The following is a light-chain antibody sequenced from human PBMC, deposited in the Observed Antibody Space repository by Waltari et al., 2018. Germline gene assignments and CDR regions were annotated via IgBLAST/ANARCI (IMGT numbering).Light chain of an antibody. J-gene: IGKJ1*01. V-gene: IGKV2-30*02. CDR1: QSLVHSDGNTY. CDR3: MQATHWPLT. CDR2: KVS. Sequence: DVVMSQSPLSLPVTRGQPASISFRSSQSLVHSDGNTYLTWFQQRPGQSPRRLIYKVSRRDAGAPDRFSGSGSGSDFTLNINRVEAEDVGVYYCMQATHWPLTFGQGTKVEIK.